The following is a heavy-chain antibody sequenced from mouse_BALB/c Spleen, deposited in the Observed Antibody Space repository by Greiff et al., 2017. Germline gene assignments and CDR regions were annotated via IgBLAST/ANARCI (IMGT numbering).Heavy chain of an antibody. CDR1: GYSFTGYF. J-gene: IGHJ4*01. D-gene: IGHD2-1*01. CDR2: INPYNGDT. CDR3: GRYYGNYNYAMDY. V-gene: IGHV1-37*01. Sequence: EAQLQQSGPELVKPGASVKISCKASGYSFTGYFMNWVKQSHGKSLEWIGRINPYNGDTFYNQKFKGKATLTVDKSSSTAHMELLSLTSEDSAVYYCGRYYGNYNYAMDYWGQGTSVTVSS.